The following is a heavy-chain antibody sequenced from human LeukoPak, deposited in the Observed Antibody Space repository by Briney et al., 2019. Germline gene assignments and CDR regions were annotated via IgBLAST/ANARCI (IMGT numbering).Heavy chain of an antibody. CDR2: ISSSGSTI. Sequence: AGGSLRLSCAAPGFTFSDYYMSWIRPAPGEGLGGGSYISSSGSTIYYADSVKGRFTISRDNAKNSLYLQMNSLRAEDTAVYYCARPYCSGGSCYLDYWGQGTLVTVSS. D-gene: IGHD2-15*01. J-gene: IGHJ4*02. CDR1: GFTFSDYY. CDR3: ARPYCSGGSCYLDY. V-gene: IGHV3-11*04.